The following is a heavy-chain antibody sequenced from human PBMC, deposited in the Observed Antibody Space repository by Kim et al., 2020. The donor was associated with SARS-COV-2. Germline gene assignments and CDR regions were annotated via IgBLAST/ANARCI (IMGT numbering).Heavy chain of an antibody. CDR2: MNPNSGNT. CDR3: ARGPRYNWNSWVFRDYYYGMDV. D-gene: IGHD1-7*01. V-gene: IGHV1-8*02. J-gene: IGHJ6*02. Sequence: ASVKVSCKASGYTFTSYDINWVRQATGQGLEWMGWMNPNSGNTGYAQKFQGRVTMTRNTSISTAYMELSSLRSEDTAVYYCARGPRYNWNSWVFRDYYYGMDVWGQGTTVTVSS. CDR1: GYTFTSYD.